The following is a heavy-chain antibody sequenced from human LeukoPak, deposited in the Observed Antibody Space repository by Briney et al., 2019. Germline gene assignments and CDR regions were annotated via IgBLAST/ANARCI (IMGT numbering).Heavy chain of an antibody. CDR3: AITKGDSGAFDY. V-gene: IGHV4-59*01. D-gene: IGHD3-10*01. Sequence: PSETQSLTCTVSGGSISSYYWSWIRQPPGKGLEWIGYIYYSGSTNYNPSLKSRVTISVDTSKNQFSLKLSSVTAADTAVYYCAITKGDSGAFDYWGQGTLVTVSS. CDR2: IYYSGST. J-gene: IGHJ4*02. CDR1: GGSISSYY.